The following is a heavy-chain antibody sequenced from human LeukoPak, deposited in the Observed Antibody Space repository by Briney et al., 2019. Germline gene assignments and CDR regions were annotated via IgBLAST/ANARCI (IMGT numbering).Heavy chain of an antibody. CDR2: IKQDGSEK. CDR1: GFTFSSYW. Sequence: GGSLRLSCAASGFTFSSYWMSWVRQAPGKGLEWVANIKQDGSEKYYVDSVKGRFTISRGNAKNSLYLQMNSPRAEDTAVYYCARIGITIFGVVKGFDHWGQGTLVTVPS. D-gene: IGHD3-3*01. CDR3: ARIGITIFGVVKGFDH. V-gene: IGHV3-7*01. J-gene: IGHJ5*02.